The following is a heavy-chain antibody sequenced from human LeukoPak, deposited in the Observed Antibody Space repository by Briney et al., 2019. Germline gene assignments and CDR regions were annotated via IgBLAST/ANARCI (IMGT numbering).Heavy chain of an antibody. V-gene: IGHV3-11*01. Sequence: GGSLRLSCAASGFTFCDYYMSWIRQAPGKGLEWVSYISSSGSTIYYADSVKGRFTISRDNPKNSRYLQMNSLRAEDTAVYYCASAITGTSDDCGQGTLVTVSS. CDR3: ASAITGTSDD. J-gene: IGHJ4*02. CDR2: ISSSGSTI. D-gene: IGHD1-7*01. CDR1: GFTFCDYY.